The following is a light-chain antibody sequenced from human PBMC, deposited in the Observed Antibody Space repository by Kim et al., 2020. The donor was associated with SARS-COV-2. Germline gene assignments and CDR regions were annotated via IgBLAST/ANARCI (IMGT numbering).Light chain of an antibody. V-gene: IGKV3-20*01. J-gene: IGKJ4*01. CDR2: GAS. CDR3: QQYGSSPPVT. Sequence: PGESATRPCSASRSDSSRYLAWYQQKPGTPPRLRVYGASSRAAGMPDRFSGSGSGTDFTLTISRREPDDFAVYYCQQYGSSPPVTFGGGTTVDIK. CDR1: RSDSSRY.